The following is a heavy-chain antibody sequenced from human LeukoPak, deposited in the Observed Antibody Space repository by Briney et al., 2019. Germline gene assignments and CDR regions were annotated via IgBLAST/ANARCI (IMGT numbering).Heavy chain of an antibody. J-gene: IGHJ4*02. Sequence: GGSLRLSCTASGFTFSGYSMNWIRQAPGKGLEWVPSFGTRSTSVYHAGSVKGRFAISRDNAKNSLYLQMNSLRAEDTAVYYCVREDTPATANYWGQGTLVTISS. CDR3: VREDTPATANY. CDR2: FGTRSTSV. D-gene: IGHD2-21*02. V-gene: IGHV3-21*04. CDR1: GFTFSGYS.